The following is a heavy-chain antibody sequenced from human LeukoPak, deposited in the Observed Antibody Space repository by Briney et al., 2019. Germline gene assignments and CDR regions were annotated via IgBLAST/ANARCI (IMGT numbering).Heavy chain of an antibody. Sequence: GGSLRLSCSFSGFTLSSYWMSWVRQAPGKGLEWVANVKRDGIEKYYVDSVNGRFTISRDNTKNSLYLQMNSLRVEDTAVYYCASPSSGQSFDIWGQGTMVTVSS. CDR2: VKRDGIEK. CDR1: GFTLSSYW. D-gene: IGHD6-19*01. J-gene: IGHJ3*02. V-gene: IGHV3-7*02. CDR3: ASPSSGQSFDI.